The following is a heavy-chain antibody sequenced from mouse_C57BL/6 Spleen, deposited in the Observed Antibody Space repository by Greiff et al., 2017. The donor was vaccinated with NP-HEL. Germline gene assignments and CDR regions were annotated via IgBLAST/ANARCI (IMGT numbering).Heavy chain of an antibody. Sequence: QVQLQQSGAELVRPGASVKLSCKASGYTFTDYYINWVKQRPGQGLEWIARIYPGSGNTYYNEKFKGKATLTAEKSSSTAYMQLSSLTSEDSAVYFCARSGYDGYPFVWGTGTTVTVSS. CDR2: IYPGSGNT. CDR1: GYTFTDYY. V-gene: IGHV1-76*01. CDR3: ARSGYDGYPFV. D-gene: IGHD2-3*01. J-gene: IGHJ1*03.